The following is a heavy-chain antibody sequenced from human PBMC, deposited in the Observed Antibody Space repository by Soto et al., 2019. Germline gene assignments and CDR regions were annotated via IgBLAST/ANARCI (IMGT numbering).Heavy chain of an antibody. CDR1: GFTFSDFG. D-gene: IGHD6-19*01. J-gene: IGHJ4*02. CDR2: ISASGDAT. V-gene: IGHV3-23*01. CDR3: ANKVSVCAVDPADY. Sequence: GESLRLSCGVSGFTFSDFGMSWGRLAPGKGLEWISVISASGDATYYPASVNGRFTLSRKNKNNTLYMQMTGMAVAETAVYYCANKVSVCAVDPADYWGQGTPVTVSS.